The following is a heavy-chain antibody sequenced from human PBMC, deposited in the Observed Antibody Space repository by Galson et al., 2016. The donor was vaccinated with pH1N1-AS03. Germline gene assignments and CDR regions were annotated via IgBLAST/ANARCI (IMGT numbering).Heavy chain of an antibody. CDR1: GLSVAKNY. Sequence: SLRLSCAVSGLSVAKNYMSWVRQAPGKGLEWVSSIYTGGDAFYTDSVRGRFTISRDDSKNTLYLQMNSLRAADTAMYYCARVDSSTYSDGWVPLDSWGQGTLVSVSS. V-gene: IGHV3-53*01. J-gene: IGHJ4*02. D-gene: IGHD5-24*01. CDR3: ARVDSSTYSDGWVPLDS. CDR2: IYTGGDA.